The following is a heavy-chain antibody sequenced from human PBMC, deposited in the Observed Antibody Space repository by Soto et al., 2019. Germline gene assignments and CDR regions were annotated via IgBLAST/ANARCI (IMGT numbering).Heavy chain of an antibody. CDR1: GGTFNNYA. V-gene: IGHV1-69*01. Sequence: QVQLVQSGAEVTRPGSSVKVSCKASGGTFNNYAVNWVRQAPGQGLEWMGDISPMFGKANYAQKFQGRVKITADDSTATAYLELSSLRSEDTALYDCAREVEVHTPVFGFWGQGSLVTVSS. D-gene: IGHD2-2*01. J-gene: IGHJ4*02. CDR2: ISPMFGKA. CDR3: AREVEVHTPVFGF.